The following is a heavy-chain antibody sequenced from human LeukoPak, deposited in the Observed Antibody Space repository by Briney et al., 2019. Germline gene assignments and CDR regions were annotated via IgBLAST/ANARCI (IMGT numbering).Heavy chain of an antibody. J-gene: IGHJ4*02. V-gene: IGHV4-59*10. CDR2: IYTSGST. D-gene: IGHD6-13*01. CDR1: GGSFSGYY. Sequence: PSETLSLTCAVYGGSFSGYYWSWIRQPAGKGLEWIGRIYTSGSTNYNPSLKSRVTISVDSSKSQFSLKLNSVTAADTAVYYCARALYSSSALDYWGQGTLVTVSS. CDR3: ARALYSSSALDY.